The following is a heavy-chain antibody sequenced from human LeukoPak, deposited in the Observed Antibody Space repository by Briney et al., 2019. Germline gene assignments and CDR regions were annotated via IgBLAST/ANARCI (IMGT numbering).Heavy chain of an antibody. V-gene: IGHV3-7*04. CDR3: ARGDSGHWCLDL. CDR2: IKQDGSEK. D-gene: IGHD1-1*01. Sequence: GGSLRLSCGASGFTFGIYWMTWVRQAPGKGLEWVANIKQDGSEKYYVDSVKGRFTISRDNAKNSLHLQMNSLTAEDTAVYYCARGDSGHWCLDLWGRGALVTVSS. CDR1: GFTFGIYW. J-gene: IGHJ2*01.